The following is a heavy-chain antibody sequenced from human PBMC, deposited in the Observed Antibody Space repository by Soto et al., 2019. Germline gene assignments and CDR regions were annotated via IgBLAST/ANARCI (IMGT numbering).Heavy chain of an antibody. Sequence: QVQLQQSGPGLVKPSETLSLTCSVSAGSMRNYYWSWIRQPPGKGLEWIGNVDDSRTTKYNPSLRSRVTISVDTSTNQFSLKLSSVIAADTAVYYCSRDVSCSGGSCYPNDWFDPWGQGTLVTVSS. V-gene: IGHV4-59*01. J-gene: IGHJ5*02. D-gene: IGHD2-15*01. CDR1: AGSMRNYY. CDR3: SRDVSCSGGSCYPNDWFDP. CDR2: VDDSRTT.